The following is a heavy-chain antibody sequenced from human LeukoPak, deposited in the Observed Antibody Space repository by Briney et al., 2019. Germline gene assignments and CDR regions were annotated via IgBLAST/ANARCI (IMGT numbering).Heavy chain of an antibody. CDR1: GFTFSSYG. CDR2: IWYDGSNK. Sequence: GRSLRLSCAASGFTFSSYGMHWVRQAPGKGLEWVAVIWYDGSNKYYADSVKGRFTIFRDNSKNTLYLQMNSLRAEDAAVYYCARDKSLGSSSENYYYGMDVWGQGTTVTVSS. D-gene: IGHD6-6*01. V-gene: IGHV3-33*01. CDR3: ARDKSLGSSSENYYYGMDV. J-gene: IGHJ6*02.